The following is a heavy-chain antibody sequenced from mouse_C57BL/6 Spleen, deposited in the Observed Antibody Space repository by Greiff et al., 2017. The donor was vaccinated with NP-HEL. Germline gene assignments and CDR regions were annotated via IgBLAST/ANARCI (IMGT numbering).Heavy chain of an antibody. V-gene: IGHV1-22*01. D-gene: IGHD2-2*01. CDR2: INPNNGGT. CDR3: ARGTYGYDGFYAMDY. Sequence: VQLKESGPELVKPGASVKMSCKASGYTFTDYNMHWVKQSHGKSLEWIGYINPNNGGTSYNQKFKGKATLTVNKSSSTAYMELRSLTSEDSAVYYCARGTYGYDGFYAMDYWGQGTSVTVSS. CDR1: GYTFTDYN. J-gene: IGHJ4*01.